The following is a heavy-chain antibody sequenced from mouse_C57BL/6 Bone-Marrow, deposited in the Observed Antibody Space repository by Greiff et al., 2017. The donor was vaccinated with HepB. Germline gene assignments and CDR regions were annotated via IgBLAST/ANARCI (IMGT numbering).Heavy chain of an antibody. V-gene: IGHV2-6*01. Sequence: VKVVESGPGLVAPSQSLSITCTVSGFSLTSYGVDWVRQSPGKGLEWLGVIWGVGSTNYNSALKSRLSISKDNSKSQVFLKMNSLQTDDTAMYYCAINYYVSSSFAYWGQGTLVTVSA. CDR2: IWGVGST. CDR1: GFSLTSYG. J-gene: IGHJ3*01. D-gene: IGHD1-1*01. CDR3: AINYYVSSSFAY.